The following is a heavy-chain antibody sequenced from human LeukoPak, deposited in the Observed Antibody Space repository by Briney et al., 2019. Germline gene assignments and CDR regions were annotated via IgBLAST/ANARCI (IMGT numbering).Heavy chain of an antibody. CDR3: ARDSVDPYYYYGMDV. Sequence: GGSLRLSCAASGFTFSSYSMNWVRQAPGKGLEWVSSISSSSSYIYYADSVKGRFTISRDNAKNSLYLQMNSLRAEDTAVYCCARDSVDPYYYYGMDVWGQGTTVTVSS. D-gene: IGHD2-15*01. J-gene: IGHJ6*02. CDR1: GFTFSSYS. CDR2: ISSSSSYI. V-gene: IGHV3-21*01.